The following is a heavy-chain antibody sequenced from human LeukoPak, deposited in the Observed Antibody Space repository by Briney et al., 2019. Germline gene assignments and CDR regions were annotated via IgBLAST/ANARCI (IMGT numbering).Heavy chain of an antibody. V-gene: IGHV4-4*07. Sequence: SETLSLTCTVSGGSISSYYWSWIRQPAGKGLEWIGRIYTSGSTYYNPSLKSRVTISVDTSKNQFSLKLSSVTAADTAVYYCARHEIAVADDYFDYWGQGTLVTVSS. J-gene: IGHJ4*02. CDR2: IYTSGST. D-gene: IGHD6-19*01. CDR1: GGSISSYY. CDR3: ARHEIAVADDYFDY.